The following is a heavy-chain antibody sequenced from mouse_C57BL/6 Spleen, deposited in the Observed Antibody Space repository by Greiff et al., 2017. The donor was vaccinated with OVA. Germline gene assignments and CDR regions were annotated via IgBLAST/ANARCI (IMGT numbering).Heavy chain of an antibody. D-gene: IGHD1-1*01. CDR3: ARRVTTVYYYAMDY. J-gene: IGHJ4*01. Sequence: VQLQQSGPVLVKPGASVKMSCKASGYTFTDYYMNWVKQSHGKSLEWIGVINPYNGGTSYNQKFKGKATLTVDKSSSTAYMELNSLTSEDSAVYYCARRVTTVYYYAMDYWGQGTSVTVSS. V-gene: IGHV1-19*01. CDR1: GYTFTDYY. CDR2: INPYNGGT.